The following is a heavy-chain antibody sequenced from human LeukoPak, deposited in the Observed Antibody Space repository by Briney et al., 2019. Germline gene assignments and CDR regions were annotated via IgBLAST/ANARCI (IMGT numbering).Heavy chain of an antibody. V-gene: IGHV1-3*01. J-gene: IGHJ4*02. Sequence: ASVKVSCKASGYTFTSYGISWVRQAPGQGLEWMGWINAGNGNTKYSQKFQGRVTITRDTSASTAYMELSSLRSEDTAVYYCARFVGATGIDYWGQGTLVTVSS. CDR2: INAGNGNT. CDR1: GYTFTSYG. D-gene: IGHD1-26*01. CDR3: ARFVGATGIDY.